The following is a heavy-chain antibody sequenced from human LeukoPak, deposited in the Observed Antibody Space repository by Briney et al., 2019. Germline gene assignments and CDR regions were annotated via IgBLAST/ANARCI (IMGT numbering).Heavy chain of an antibody. J-gene: IGHJ4*02. V-gene: IGHV1-2*02. Sequence: GASVTVSYTASGYTFTVYYMHWVRQAPGQGLEWMGWINPNSGGTTYAQKFQGRLTMTRDTSISTASMELSRLTPGDTSVYYCARGGVGATTYWGQGTLVTVSS. CDR1: GYTFTVYY. CDR3: ARGGVGATTY. D-gene: IGHD1-26*01. CDR2: INPNSGGT.